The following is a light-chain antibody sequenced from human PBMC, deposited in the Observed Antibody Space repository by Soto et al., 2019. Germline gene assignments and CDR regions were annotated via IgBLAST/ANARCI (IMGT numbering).Light chain of an antibody. CDR3: QSYDSSLNAYVV. CDR1: SSNIGAGFD. J-gene: IGLJ2*01. Sequence: QSVLTQPPSVSGAPGQRVTISCTGSSSNIGAGFDVQWYQQLPGTAPKLLIYGNKNRPSGVPDRFSGSKSGSSASLAITGLQAEDEADYYGQSYDSSLNAYVVFGGGTKLTVL. V-gene: IGLV1-40*01. CDR2: GNK.